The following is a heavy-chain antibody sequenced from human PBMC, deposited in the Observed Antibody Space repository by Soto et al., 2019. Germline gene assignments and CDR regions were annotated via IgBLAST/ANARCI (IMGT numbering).Heavy chain of an antibody. D-gene: IGHD5-12*01. CDR2: IYYSGST. CDR1: GGSISSSSYY. J-gene: IGHJ4*02. Sequence: SETLSLTCTVSGGSISSSSYYWGWIRQPPGKGLEWIGSIYYSGSTYYNPSLKSRVAISVDTSKNQFSLKLSSVTAADTAVYYCARRDGYTVDYWGQGTLVTVSS. CDR3: ARRDGYTVDY. V-gene: IGHV4-39*01.